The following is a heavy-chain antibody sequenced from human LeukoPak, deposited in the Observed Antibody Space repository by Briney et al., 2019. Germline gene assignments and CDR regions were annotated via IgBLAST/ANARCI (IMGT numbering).Heavy chain of an antibody. D-gene: IGHD3-22*01. Sequence: PSETLSLTCTVSGGSISSGDYYWSWIRQPPGKGLEWSGNIYYSGSTYYNPSLKSRVTISVDTSKSQFSLKLSSVTAADTAVYYCAREGYDSSYYYYLDYWGQGTLVTVSS. CDR1: GGSISSGDYY. CDR3: AREGYDSSYYYYLDY. V-gene: IGHV4-31*03. CDR2: IYYSGST. J-gene: IGHJ4*02.